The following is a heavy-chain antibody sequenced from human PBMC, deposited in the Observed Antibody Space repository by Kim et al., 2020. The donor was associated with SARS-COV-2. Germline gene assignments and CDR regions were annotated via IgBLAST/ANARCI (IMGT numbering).Heavy chain of an antibody. CDR1: GGSFSGYY. CDR2: INHSGST. J-gene: IGHJ4*02. CDR3: ARCDQYDYSGFAY. V-gene: IGHV4-34*01. D-gene: IGHD2-21*01. Sequence: SETLSLTCAVYGGSFSGYYWSWIRQPPGKGLEWIGEINHSGSTNYNPYLKSRVTISVDTSKNQFSLKLSSVTAADTAVYYCARCDQYDYSGFAYWGQGTLVTVSS.